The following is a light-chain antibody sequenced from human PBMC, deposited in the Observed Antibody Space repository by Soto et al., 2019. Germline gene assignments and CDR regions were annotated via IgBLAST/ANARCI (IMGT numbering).Light chain of an antibody. CDR2: AAS. Sequence: DIQMTQSPSSLSASVGDRVTITCRASQNINSYLNWYQQKPGKAPKLLIYAASSLQSGVPSRFSGSGSGTDFTLTIGSLQPEDFATYYCQQSYSTLYTFGQGTKLEIK. J-gene: IGKJ2*01. CDR3: QQSYSTLYT. CDR1: QNINSY. V-gene: IGKV1-39*01.